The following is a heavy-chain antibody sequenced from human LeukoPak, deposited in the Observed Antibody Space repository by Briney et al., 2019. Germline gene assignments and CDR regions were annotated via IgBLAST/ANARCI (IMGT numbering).Heavy chain of an antibody. CDR1: GFTFSSYS. D-gene: IGHD3-22*01. Sequence: GGSLRLSCAASGFTFSSYSMNWVRQAPGKGLEWVSSISSSSSYIYYADSVKGRFTVSRDNAKDSLHLQMNSLRAEDAAVYYCASLYYYDSRSTAFDIWGQGTVVTVSS. V-gene: IGHV3-21*01. J-gene: IGHJ3*02. CDR2: ISSSSSYI. CDR3: ASLYYYDSRSTAFDI.